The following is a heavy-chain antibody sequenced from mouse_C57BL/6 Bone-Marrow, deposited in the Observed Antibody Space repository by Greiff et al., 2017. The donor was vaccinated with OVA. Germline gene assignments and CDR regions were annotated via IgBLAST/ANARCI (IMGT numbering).Heavy chain of an antibody. D-gene: IGHD1-1*01. J-gene: IGHJ2*01. Sequence: VQLQQSGAELVKPGASVKLSCKASGYTFTSYWMHWVKQRPGQGLEWIGMIHPNSGSTNYNEKFKSKATLTVDKSSSTAYMQLSSLTSEDSAVYYCASRRYGSNDYWGQGTTLTVSS. CDR1: GYTFTSYW. CDR3: ASRRYGSNDY. V-gene: IGHV1-64*01. CDR2: IHPNSGST.